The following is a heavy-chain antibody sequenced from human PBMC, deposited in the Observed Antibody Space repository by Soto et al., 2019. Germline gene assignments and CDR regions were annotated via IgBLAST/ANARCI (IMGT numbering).Heavy chain of an antibody. CDR1: GGSISSYY. J-gene: IGHJ5*02. CDR3: ARAAVDYSSSYWFDP. V-gene: IGHV4-59*01. D-gene: IGHD6-6*01. CDR2: IYYSGST. Sequence: QVQLQESGPGLVKPSETLSLTCTVSGGSISSYYWSWIRQPPGQGLEWIGYIYYSGSTNYNPSLKSRVTISVDTSKNQFSLNLSSVTAADTAVYYCARAAVDYSSSYWFDPWGQGTLVTVSS.